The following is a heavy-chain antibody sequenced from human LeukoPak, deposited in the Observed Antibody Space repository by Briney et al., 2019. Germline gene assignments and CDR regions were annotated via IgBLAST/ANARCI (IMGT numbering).Heavy chain of an antibody. CDR1: GFTFSSYS. D-gene: IGHD3-3*01. CDR2: ISSSRRYT. Sequence: GGSLRLSCAASGFTFSSYSMSWVRQAPGRGLEWVSSISSSRRYTYYADSVKGRFTISRDNAKNALYLQMNSLRAGDTAVYYCARDGKGSSGRFWEWFIIGDFDYWGQGTLVTVSS. J-gene: IGHJ4*02. V-gene: IGHV3-21*01. CDR3: ARDGKGSSGRFWEWFIIGDFDY.